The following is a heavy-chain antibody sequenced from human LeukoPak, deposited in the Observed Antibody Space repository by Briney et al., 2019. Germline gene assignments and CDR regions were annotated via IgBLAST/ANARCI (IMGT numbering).Heavy chain of an antibody. CDR3: AKITRSVVPAAGDAFDI. CDR2: ISGSGGST. D-gene: IGHD2-2*01. CDR1: GFTFSSYA. V-gene: IGHV3-23*01. Sequence: GGSLRLSCAASGFTFSSYAMSWVCQAPGKGLEWVSAISGSGGSTYYADSVKGRFTISRDNSKNTLYLQMNSLRAEDTAVYYCAKITRSVVPAAGDAFDIWGQGTMVTVSS. J-gene: IGHJ3*02.